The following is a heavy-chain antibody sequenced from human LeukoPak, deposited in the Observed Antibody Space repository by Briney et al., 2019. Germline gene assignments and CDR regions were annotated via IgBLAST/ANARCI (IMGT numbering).Heavy chain of an antibody. D-gene: IGHD6-13*01. Sequence: PGGSLRLSCAASGFTFSDYYMSWIRQAPGQGLEWVSYISGSGADTNYADSVKGRLTISRDNAKNSLYLQMNSLRAEDTAVYYCARIGAGSSRDYWGQGTLVTVSS. V-gene: IGHV3-11*06. CDR2: ISGSGADT. CDR1: GFTFSDYY. J-gene: IGHJ4*02. CDR3: ARIGAGSSRDY.